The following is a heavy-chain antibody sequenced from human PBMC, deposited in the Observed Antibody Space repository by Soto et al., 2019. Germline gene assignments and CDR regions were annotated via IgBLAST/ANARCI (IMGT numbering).Heavy chain of an antibody. J-gene: IGHJ4*02. CDR1: GFTFSGSA. CDR2: IRSKANRSAT. D-gene: IGHD3-22*01. CDR3: TRQYYYDSSCPYPAMGVLGY. V-gene: IGHV3-73*01. Sequence: GGSRRLSCAASGFTFSGSAMQWVRQAAGKGLEWVGRIRSKANRSATAYAASFKGRFTISRDESTNTAYLQMNSLKSEDTAVYYCTRQYYYDSSCPYPAMGVLGYWGQGTLVTVSS.